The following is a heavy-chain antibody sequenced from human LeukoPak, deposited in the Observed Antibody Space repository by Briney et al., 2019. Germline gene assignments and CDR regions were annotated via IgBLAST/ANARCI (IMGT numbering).Heavy chain of an antibody. V-gene: IGHV3-30-3*01. J-gene: IGHJ4*02. CDR2: ISYDGSNK. CDR3: VRGVGIYDSSGYFDY. Sequence: GGSLRLSCAASGFTFSSYAMHWVRQAPGKGLEWVAVISYDGSNKYYADSVKGRFTISRDNSKNTLYLYMNSLRAEDTAVYYCVRGVGIYDSSGYFDYWGQGTLVTVSS. CDR1: GFTFSSYA. D-gene: IGHD3-22*01.